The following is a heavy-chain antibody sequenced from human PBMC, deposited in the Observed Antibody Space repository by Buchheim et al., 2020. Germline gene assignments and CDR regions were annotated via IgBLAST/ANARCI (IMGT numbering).Heavy chain of an antibody. V-gene: IGHV4-39*01. Sequence: QLQLQESGPGLVKPSETLSLTCTVSGGSISSSSYYWGWIRQPPGKGLEWIGSIYYSGSTYYNPSLKSRVTISVDTSKNQFSLKLSSVTAADTAVYYCARQVLLDPSGLYFDYWGQGTL. D-gene: IGHD3-16*01. CDR3: ARQVLLDPSGLYFDY. CDR2: IYYSGST. CDR1: GGSISSSSYY. J-gene: IGHJ4*02.